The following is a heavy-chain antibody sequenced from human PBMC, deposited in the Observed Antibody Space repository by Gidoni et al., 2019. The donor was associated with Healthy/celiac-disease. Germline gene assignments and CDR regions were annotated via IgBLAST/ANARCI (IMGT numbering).Heavy chain of an antibody. CDR3: ACPHPKYSSGWRAFDY. CDR1: GFTFSSYA. V-gene: IGHV1-69*01. Sequence: QVQLLQSVSEVKKPGSSLKVSFKASGFTFSSYAISWVRQAPGQGLEWMGGIIPIFGTANYAQKFQGRVTITADESTSTAYMELSSLRSEDKAVYYCACPHPKYSSGWRAFDYWGQGTLVTVSS. D-gene: IGHD6-19*01. CDR2: IIPIFGTA. J-gene: IGHJ4*02.